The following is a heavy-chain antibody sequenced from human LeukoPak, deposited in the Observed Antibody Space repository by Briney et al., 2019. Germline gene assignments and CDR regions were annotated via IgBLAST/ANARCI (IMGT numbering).Heavy chain of an antibody. J-gene: IGHJ4*02. D-gene: IGHD6-19*01. CDR3: ARGGWSIDY. Sequence: PSETLSLTCAVYGGSFSGYYWSWIRQPPGKGLEWIGEINHSGSTNYNPSLKSRVTISVDTSKNQFSLKLSSVTAADTAVYYCARGGWSIDYWGQGTLVTVSS. CDR1: GGSFSGYY. CDR2: INHSGST. V-gene: IGHV4-34*01.